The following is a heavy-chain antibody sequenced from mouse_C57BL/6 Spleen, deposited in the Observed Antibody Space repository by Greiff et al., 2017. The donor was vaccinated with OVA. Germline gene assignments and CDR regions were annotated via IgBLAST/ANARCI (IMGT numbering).Heavy chain of an antibody. CDR1: GFTFSDYG. V-gene: IGHV5-17*01. Sequence: EVMLVESGGGLVKPGGSLKLSCAASGFTFSDYGMHWVRQAPEKGLEWVAYISSGSSTIYYADTVKGRFTISRDNAKNTLFLQMTSLRSEDTAMYYCARAYYGRSYAMDYWGQGTSVTVSS. J-gene: IGHJ4*01. D-gene: IGHD1-1*01. CDR3: ARAYYGRSYAMDY. CDR2: ISSGSSTI.